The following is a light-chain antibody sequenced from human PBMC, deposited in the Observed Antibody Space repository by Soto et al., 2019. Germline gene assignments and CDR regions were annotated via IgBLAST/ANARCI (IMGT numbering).Light chain of an antibody. V-gene: IGKV3-15*01. CDR3: QQYYDWVT. CDR2: GAS. J-gene: IGKJ3*01. Sequence: EIVLAQSTANLSLSPGARAASXCGTVTSTCRASQSVSSNLAWYQQKPGQAPRLLIYGASSRATGIPARFSGSGSGTEFTLTISSLQSADFAVYYCQQYYDWVTFGPGTKVDIK. CDR1: QSVSSN.